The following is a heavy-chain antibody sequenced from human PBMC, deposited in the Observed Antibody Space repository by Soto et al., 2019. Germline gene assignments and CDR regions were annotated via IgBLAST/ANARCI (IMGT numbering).Heavy chain of an antibody. V-gene: IGHV3-30*18. J-gene: IGHJ4*02. CDR2: ISSDGSNK. CDR1: GFIFSRYG. CDR3: AKGGYSYGTADY. Sequence: QVQLVESGGGVVQPGRSLRLSCAASGFIFSRYGMHWVRQAPGKGLEWVAAISSDGSNKYYADSVKGRFTISRDNSRNTLYLQMNGLRAEDTAVYFCAKGGYSYGTADYWGQGTMVTVSS. D-gene: IGHD5-18*01.